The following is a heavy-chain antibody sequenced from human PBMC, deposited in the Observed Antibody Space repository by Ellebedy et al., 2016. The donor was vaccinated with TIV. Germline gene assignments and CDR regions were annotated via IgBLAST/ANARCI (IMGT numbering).Heavy chain of an antibody. J-gene: IGHJ4*02. Sequence: ASVKVSXKASGYKGIRWVRQAPAQEHARMGWFVDYTGNTNYAQKYQGRVTMTKDTATSTVYMELRHLRSDDTSLYYCAKDKDYIWGNWGQGTLVTVSS. CDR2: FVDYTGNT. V-gene: IGHV1-18*01. CDR3: AKDKDYIWGN. CDR1: GYKG. D-gene: IGHD3-16*01.